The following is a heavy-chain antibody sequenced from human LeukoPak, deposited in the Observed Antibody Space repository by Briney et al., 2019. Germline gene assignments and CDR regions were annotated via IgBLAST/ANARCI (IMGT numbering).Heavy chain of an antibody. D-gene: IGHD5-18*01. CDR3: ARGTIEYSYGYPGY. Sequence: ASVKVSCKASGYTFTGYYMHWARQAPGQGLEWMGWINPNSGGTNYAQKFQGRVTMTRDASISTAYMELSRLRSDDTAVYYCARGTIEYSYGYPGYWGQGTLVTVSS. V-gene: IGHV1-2*02. CDR2: INPNSGGT. CDR1: GYTFTGYY. J-gene: IGHJ4*02.